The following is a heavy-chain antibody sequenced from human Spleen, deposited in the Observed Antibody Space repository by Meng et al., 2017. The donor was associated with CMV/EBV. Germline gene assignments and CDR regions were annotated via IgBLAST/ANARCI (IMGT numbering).Heavy chain of an antibody. D-gene: IGHD2-21*01. CDR1: GYTFTGYY. Sequence: ASVQVSCKASGYTFTGYYMHWVRQAPGQGLEWMGWINPNSGGTNYAQKFQGRVTMTRDTSISTAYMELSRLRSDDTAVYYCARDLGYCGGTDCWFDTFDIWGQGTMVTVSS. J-gene: IGHJ3*02. CDR2: INPNSGGT. V-gene: IGHV1-2*02. CDR3: ARDLGYCGGTDCWFDTFDI.